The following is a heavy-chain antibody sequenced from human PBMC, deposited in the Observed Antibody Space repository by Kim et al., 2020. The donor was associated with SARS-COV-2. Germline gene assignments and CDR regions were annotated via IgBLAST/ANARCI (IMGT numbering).Heavy chain of an antibody. V-gene: IGHV3-64*01. D-gene: IGHD1-26*01. CDR3: ARARGADAFDI. Sequence: TYYANHVKGRFTISRDNSKNTLYLQMGSLRAEDMAVYYCARARGADAFDIWGQGTMVTVSS. CDR2: T. J-gene: IGHJ3*02.